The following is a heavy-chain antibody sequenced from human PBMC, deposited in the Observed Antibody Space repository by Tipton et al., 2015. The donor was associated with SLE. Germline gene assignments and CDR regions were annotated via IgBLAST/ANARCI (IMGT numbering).Heavy chain of an antibody. CDR2: IRQDGGQK. CDR3: ARDPADYYYYGMDV. J-gene: IGHJ6*02. V-gene: IGHV3-7*01. Sequence: GSLRLSCAASGFTFSSYWMTWVRQAPGKGLEWVANIRQDGGQKYYVDSVKGRFTISRDNAKNSLYLQMNSLRAEDTAVYYCARDPADYYYYGMDVWGQGTTVTVSS. CDR1: GFTFSSYW.